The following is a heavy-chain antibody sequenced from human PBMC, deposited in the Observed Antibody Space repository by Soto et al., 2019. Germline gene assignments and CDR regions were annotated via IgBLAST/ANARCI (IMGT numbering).Heavy chain of an antibody. J-gene: IGHJ3*02. Sequence: RGEALKISWKGSGYSFTSYWITWVRQMPRKGMEWMVRIDPSDSYTNYSQSFQGRVTISADKSISTAYLQWNSLKASDTAMYYCARRNKSLNLDXWGQGTMVTVS. CDR2: IDPSDSYT. CDR3: ARRNKSLNLDX. CDR1: GYSFTSYW. V-gene: IGHV5-10-1*01.